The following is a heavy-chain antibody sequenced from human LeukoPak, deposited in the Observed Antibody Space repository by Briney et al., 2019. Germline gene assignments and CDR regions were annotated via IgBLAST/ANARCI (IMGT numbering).Heavy chain of an antibody. CDR3: ARDMWGTFDY. CDR2: MSPDGSAT. CDR1: GFTFRDFW. J-gene: IGHJ4*02. Sequence: GGSLRPSCAASGFTFRDFWMHWVRQAPGKGPVWVSRMSPDGSATYYADSVKGRFTISRDNAENTMYLQMSSLRAEDTAVYYCARDMWGTFDYWGRGALVTVSS. D-gene: IGHD7-27*01. V-gene: IGHV3-74*01.